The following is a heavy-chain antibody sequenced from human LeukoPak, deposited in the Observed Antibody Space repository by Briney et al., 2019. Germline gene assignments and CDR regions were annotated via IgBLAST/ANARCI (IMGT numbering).Heavy chain of an antibody. V-gene: IGHV3-30-3*01. CDR1: GFTFSSYA. CDR2: ISYDGSNK. J-gene: IGHJ4*02. CDR3: ARETVALGY. Sequence: GRSLRLSCAASGFTFSSYAMHWVRQAPGKGLEWVAVISYDGSNKYYADSVKGRFTISRDNSKNTLYPQMNSLRAEDTAVYYCARETVALGYWGQGTLVTVSS. D-gene: IGHD4-17*01.